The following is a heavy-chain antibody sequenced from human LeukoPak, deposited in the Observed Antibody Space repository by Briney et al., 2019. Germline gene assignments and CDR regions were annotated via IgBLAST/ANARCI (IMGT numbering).Heavy chain of an antibody. CDR3: ARATPSYCSSTSCYYYYYGMDV. CDR1: GGSISSYY. D-gene: IGHD2-2*01. Sequence: PSETLSLTCTVSGGSISSYYWSWIRQPPGKGLEWIGYIYYSGSTNYNPSLKSRVTISVDTSKNQFSLKLSSVTAADTAVYYCARATPSYCSSTSCYYYYYGMDVWGKGTTVTVPS. CDR2: IYYSGST. J-gene: IGHJ6*04. V-gene: IGHV4-59*01.